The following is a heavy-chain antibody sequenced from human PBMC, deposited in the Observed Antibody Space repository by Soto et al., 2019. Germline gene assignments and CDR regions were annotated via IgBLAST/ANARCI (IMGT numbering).Heavy chain of an antibody. CDR3: ARARYEDAFDI. D-gene: IGHD5-12*01. CDR2: IGTAGDT. J-gene: IGHJ3*02. Sequence: GGSLRLSCAASGFTCSSYDMHWVRQATGKGLEWVSAIGTAGDTYYPGSVKGRFTISRENAKNSLYLQMNSLRAGDTAVYYCARARYEDAFDIWGQGTMVTVSS. V-gene: IGHV3-13*01. CDR1: GFTCSSYD.